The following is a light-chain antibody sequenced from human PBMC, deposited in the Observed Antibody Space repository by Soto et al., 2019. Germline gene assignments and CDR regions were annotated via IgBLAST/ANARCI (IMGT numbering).Light chain of an antibody. CDR3: QQYGNSPIT. CDR2: GAS. V-gene: IGKV3-20*01. J-gene: IGKJ5*01. CDR1: QSVSSEK. Sequence: EIVLTQSPGTLSLSPGERASLSCRASQSVSSEKLAWYQQKPGQAPRLLIYGASSRATGIPDRFSGSGSGTDFTLTISRLEPEDFAVYFCQQYGNSPITFGQGTRLEIK.